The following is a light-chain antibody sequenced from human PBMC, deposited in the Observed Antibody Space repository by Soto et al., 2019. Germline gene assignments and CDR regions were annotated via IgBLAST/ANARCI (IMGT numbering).Light chain of an antibody. Sequence: EIELTQSPGTLSLTPGERATLSCRASQSVSSTFLAWYQQKPGQAPKVLIYGASTRATGIPDRFSGSGSGTDFTLTISRLEPEDFAMYYCQQYESSRTFGQGTKVEMK. V-gene: IGKV3-20*01. CDR1: QSVSSTF. J-gene: IGKJ1*01. CDR3: QQYESSRT. CDR2: GAS.